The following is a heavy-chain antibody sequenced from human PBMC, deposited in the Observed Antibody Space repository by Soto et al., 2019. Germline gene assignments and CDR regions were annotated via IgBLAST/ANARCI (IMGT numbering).Heavy chain of an antibody. D-gene: IGHD5-12*01. CDR2: INAGSGNT. CDR1: GYTFSAYT. V-gene: IGHV1-3*01. CDR3: ARATGKDAFDI. J-gene: IGHJ3*02. Sequence: ASVKVSCKATGYTFSAYTMNWVRQAPGQSLEWMGWINAGSGNTKYSQNFQGRVSITRDTSTSTAYMELSSLRSEDTAVYYCARATGKDAFDIWGQGTMVTVSS.